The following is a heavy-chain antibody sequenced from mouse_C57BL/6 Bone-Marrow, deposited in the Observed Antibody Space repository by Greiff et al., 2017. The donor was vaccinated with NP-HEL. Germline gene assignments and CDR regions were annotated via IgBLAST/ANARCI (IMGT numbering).Heavy chain of an antibody. V-gene: IGHV1-80*01. CDR3: AREGDYGPYFDY. CDR1: GYAFSSYW. J-gene: IGHJ2*01. CDR2: IYPGDGDT. Sequence: QVQLKQSGAELVKPGASVKISCKASGYAFSSYWMNWVKQRPGKGLEWIGQIYPGDGDTNYNGKFKGKATLTADKSSSTAYMQLSSLTSEDSAVYFCAREGDYGPYFDYWGQGTTLTVSS. D-gene: IGHD1-1*02.